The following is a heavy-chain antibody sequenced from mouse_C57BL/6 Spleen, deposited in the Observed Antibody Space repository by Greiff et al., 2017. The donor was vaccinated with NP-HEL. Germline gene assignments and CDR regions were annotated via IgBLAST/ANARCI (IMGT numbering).Heavy chain of an antibody. CDR1: GFTFSDYG. V-gene: IGHV5-15*01. Sequence: EVQLVESGGGLVQPGGSLKLSCAASGFTFSDYGMAWVRQAPRKGPEWVAFISNLAYSIYYADTVTGRFTISRENAKNTLYLEMSSLRSEDTAMYYCARHSYDGFDYWGQGTTLTVSS. D-gene: IGHD2-12*01. CDR3: ARHSYDGFDY. J-gene: IGHJ2*01. CDR2: ISNLAYSI.